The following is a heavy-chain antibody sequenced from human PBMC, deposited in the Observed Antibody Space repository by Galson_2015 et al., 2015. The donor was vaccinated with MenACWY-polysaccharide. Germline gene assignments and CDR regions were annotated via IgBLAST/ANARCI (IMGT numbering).Heavy chain of an antibody. J-gene: IGHJ1*01. CDR2: IYSGGST. V-gene: IGHV3-53*01. D-gene: IGHD3-22*01. CDR1: GFTVSSNY. Sequence: SLRLSCAASGFTVSSNYMSWIRLAPGKGLEWVSVIYSGGSTYYADSVKGRFTISRDNSKNTLYLQMNSLRAEDTAVYYYARDYYDSSGYYSSHAEYFQHWGQGTLVTVSS. CDR3: ARDYYDSSGYYSSHAEYFQH.